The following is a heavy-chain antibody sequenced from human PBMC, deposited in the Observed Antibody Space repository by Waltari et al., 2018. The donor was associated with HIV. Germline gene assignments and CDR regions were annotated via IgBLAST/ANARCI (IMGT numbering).Heavy chain of an antibody. V-gene: IGHV4-4*07. CDR2: IYTTGST. J-gene: IGHJ5*02. CDR3: ARDSSFSRSSGGGNWFDP. D-gene: IGHD6-6*01. CDR1: GGSISNYY. Sequence: QVQLQESGPGLVKPSETLSLTCTISGGSISNYYWSWIRQPAGKGLEWIGRIYTTGSTNYNPSLRSRVTMSVDTSKNQFSLNWTSVTAADTAVYYCARDSSFSRSSGGGNWFDPWGQGTLVTVSS.